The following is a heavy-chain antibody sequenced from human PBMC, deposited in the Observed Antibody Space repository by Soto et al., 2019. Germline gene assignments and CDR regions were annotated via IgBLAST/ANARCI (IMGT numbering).Heavy chain of an antibody. CDR2: IYYSGST. CDR3: ARENYGGNVNNGFDP. D-gene: IGHD4-17*01. V-gene: IGHV4-39*07. CDR1: GGSISSSIYY. J-gene: IGHJ5*02. Sequence: PSETLSLTCTVSGGSISSSIYYWGWLRQPPGKGLEWIGSIYYSGSTYYNPSLKGRVTISPDTSKNQFSLNLTSVTAADTAVYFCARENYGGNVNNGFDPWGQGILVTVSS.